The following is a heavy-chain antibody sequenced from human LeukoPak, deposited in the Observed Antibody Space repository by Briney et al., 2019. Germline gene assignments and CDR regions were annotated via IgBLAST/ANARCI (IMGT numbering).Heavy chain of an antibody. J-gene: IGHJ4*02. D-gene: IGHD2-15*01. CDR1: GFSFKNYA. CDR2: ISASGDST. CDR3: AKDTPDCSGGSCYADY. Sequence: PGGSLRLSCAASGFSFKNYAMGWVRQVPGKGLEWVSIISASGDSTYYEDSVKGRFTISRDNSKNTVSLQMNTLRVEDTAVYYCAKDTPDCSGGSCYADYWGQGTLVTVSS. V-gene: IGHV3-23*01.